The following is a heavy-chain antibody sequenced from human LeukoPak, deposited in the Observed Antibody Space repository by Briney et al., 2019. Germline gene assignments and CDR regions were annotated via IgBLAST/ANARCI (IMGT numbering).Heavy chain of an antibody. D-gene: IGHD3-10*01. CDR1: GGTFRSYA. CDR2: IIPIFGTA. J-gene: IGHJ5*02. CDR3: ARDRMVRGVFKWFDP. Sequence: ASVKVSCKASGGTFRSYAISWVRQAPGQGLEWMGGIIPIFGTANYAQTFQGRVTITADESTSTAYMELSSLRAEDTDVYYCARDRMVRGVFKWFDPWGQGTLVTVPS. V-gene: IGHV1-69*13.